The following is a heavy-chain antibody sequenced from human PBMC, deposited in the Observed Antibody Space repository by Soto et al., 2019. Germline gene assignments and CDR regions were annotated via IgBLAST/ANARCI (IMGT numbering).Heavy chain of an antibody. J-gene: IGHJ4*02. D-gene: IGHD3-16*01. CDR1: GRSMSSNG. CDR2: VFYGGT. V-gene: IGHV4-59*01. CDR3: ASYRGALYFES. Sequence: PSETLSLTCSVSGRSMSSNGWSWIRQSPDKGLEWLGYVFYGGTDHNPSLGGRVSMSVETSKSQFSLKLTSVTVADTAVYYCASYRGALYFESWGPGILVTVSS.